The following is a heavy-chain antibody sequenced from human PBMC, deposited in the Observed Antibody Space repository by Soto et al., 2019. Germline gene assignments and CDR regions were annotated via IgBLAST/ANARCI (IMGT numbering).Heavy chain of an antibody. CDR2: ISYDGSNK. J-gene: IGHJ4*02. CDR1: GFTFSSYG. Sequence: GGSLRLSCAASGFTFSSYGMHWVRQAPGKGLEWVAGISYDGSNKYYADSVKGRFTISRDNSKNTLYLQMNSLRAEDTAVYYCAKSYDDSSGYIFDYWGQGTLVTVSS. V-gene: IGHV3-30*18. CDR3: AKSYDDSSGYIFDY. D-gene: IGHD3-22*01.